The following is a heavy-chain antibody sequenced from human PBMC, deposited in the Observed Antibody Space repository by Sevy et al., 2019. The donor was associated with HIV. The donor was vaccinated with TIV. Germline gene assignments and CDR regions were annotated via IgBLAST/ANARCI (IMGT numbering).Heavy chain of an antibody. V-gene: IGHV4-39*01. D-gene: IGHD2-21*02. CDR1: GGSINSDSYY. Sequence: SETLSLTCTVSGGSINSDSYYWGWIRQPPGKGLEWIGNIYYSGTTYYNPSLKSRVTISVDTSKIQFSLKLSFVTAADTAVYYCARFEYGDYVSHFEYWGQGTLVTVSS. J-gene: IGHJ4*02. CDR3: ARFEYGDYVSHFEY. CDR2: IYYSGTT.